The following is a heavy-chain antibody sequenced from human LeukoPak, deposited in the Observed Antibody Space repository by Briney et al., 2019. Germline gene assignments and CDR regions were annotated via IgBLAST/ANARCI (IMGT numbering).Heavy chain of an antibody. V-gene: IGHV3-30-3*01. J-gene: IGHJ4*02. Sequence: PGGSLRLSCAASGFTFSSYAIHWVRQAPGKGLEWVAVISYDGSNKYYADSVKGRFTISRDNSKNTLYLQMNSLRAEDTAVYYCASGVYDSSGYYYRYWGQGALVTVSS. CDR3: ASGVYDSSGYYYRY. D-gene: IGHD3-22*01. CDR1: GFTFSSYA. CDR2: ISYDGSNK.